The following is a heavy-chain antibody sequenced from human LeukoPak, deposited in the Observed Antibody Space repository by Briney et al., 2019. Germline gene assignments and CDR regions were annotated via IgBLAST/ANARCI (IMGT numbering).Heavy chain of an antibody. J-gene: IGHJ6*02. CDR1: GGSISSYY. Sequence: SETLSLTRTGSGGSISSYYWSWIRQPPGKGLEWIGYIYYSGSTNYNPSLKSRVTISVDTSKNQFSLKLSSVTAADTAVYYCARDFGYSYGYSYYYGMDVWGQGTTVTVSS. CDR3: ARDFGYSYGYSYYYGMDV. V-gene: IGHV4-59*01. D-gene: IGHD5-18*01. CDR2: IYYSGST.